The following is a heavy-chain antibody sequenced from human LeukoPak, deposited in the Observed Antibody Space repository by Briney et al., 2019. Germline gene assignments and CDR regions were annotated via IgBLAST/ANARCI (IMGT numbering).Heavy chain of an antibody. V-gene: IGHV3-48*01. CDR2: ISSSSTI. D-gene: IGHD2-2*01. CDR1: GFTFSSYS. J-gene: IGHJ4*02. Sequence: PGGSLRLSCAASGFTFSSYSMNWVRQAPGKGLEWVSYISSSSTIYYADSVKGRFTISRDNAKKSLYLQMNSLRAEDTAVYYCARDGCSGTSCPGYWGQGTLVTVSS. CDR3: ARDGCSGTSCPGY.